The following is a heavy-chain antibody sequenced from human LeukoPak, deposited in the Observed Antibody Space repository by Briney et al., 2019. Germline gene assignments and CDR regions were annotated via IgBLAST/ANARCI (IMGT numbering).Heavy chain of an antibody. CDR1: GYPVSSDYY. V-gene: IGHV4-38-2*01. Sequence: SETLSLTCVVSGYPVSSDYYWGWIRQPPGQGLEWIGTIYHSGSTYYNPSLKSRVTISVDTSKSQFSLKLSSVTAADTAIYYCARHIWVTGVTYYFDYWGQGTLVTVSP. J-gene: IGHJ4*02. D-gene: IGHD3-3*02. CDR2: IYHSGST. CDR3: ARHIWVTGVTYYFDY.